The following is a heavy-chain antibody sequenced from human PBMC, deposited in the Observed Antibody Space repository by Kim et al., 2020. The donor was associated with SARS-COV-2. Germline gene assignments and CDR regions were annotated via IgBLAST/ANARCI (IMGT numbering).Heavy chain of an antibody. CDR1: GGSVSSGGYY. CDR2: IYYGGNS. J-gene: IGHJ4*02. V-gene: IGHV4-31*03. Sequence: SETLSLTCSVSGGSVSSGGYYWSWIRQYPGKGLEWIEYIYYGGNSYYNPSLKSRLTISVDTSKNQFSLKLSSVTAADTAIYYCARGIEAITGTPFEYWGQGILVTVSS. D-gene: IGHD1-7*01. CDR3: ARGIEAITGTPFEY.